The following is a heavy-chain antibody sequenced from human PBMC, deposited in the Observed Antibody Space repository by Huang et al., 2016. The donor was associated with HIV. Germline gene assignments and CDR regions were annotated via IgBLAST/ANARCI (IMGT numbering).Heavy chain of an antibody. V-gene: IGHV1-8*02. D-gene: IGHD4-17*01. Sequence: QVHLVQSGAEVKKPGASVKVSCKASGYTFTNYDINWVRQAPGRGLEGMGWMNPNTGNTGFAQSFQGRGTMTRKTSITTAYMELTSLTSEDTAVYYCARSAYGDLDYWGLGTLVIVSS. J-gene: IGHJ4*02. CDR2: MNPNTGNT. CDR1: GYTFTNYD. CDR3: ARSAYGDLDY.